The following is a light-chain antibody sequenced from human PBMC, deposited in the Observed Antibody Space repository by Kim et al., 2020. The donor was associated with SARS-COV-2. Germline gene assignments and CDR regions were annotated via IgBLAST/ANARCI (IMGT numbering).Light chain of an antibody. J-gene: IGKJ1*01. Sequence: LSPGDRATPSCRASQSVTKYLAWYQHKPGQTPRLLIYDASNRATGIPARFSGSGSGTDFTLTISSLEPEDFAVYYCQQRSHWPRTFGQGTKVEVK. CDR3: QQRSHWPRT. V-gene: IGKV3-11*01. CDR1: QSVTKY. CDR2: DAS.